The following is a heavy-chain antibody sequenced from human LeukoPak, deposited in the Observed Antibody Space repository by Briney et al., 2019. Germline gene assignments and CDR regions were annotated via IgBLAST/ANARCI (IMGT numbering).Heavy chain of an antibody. J-gene: IGHJ5*02. CDR1: GDSISNNNFY. Sequence: SETLSLTCTVSGDSISNNNFYWGWIRQPPGKGLEWVGYIYTSGNTNHNPSLKGRVTISGDTSKNQFSLKLSSVTAADTAVYYCARHLHSDGSGSYLNWLDPWGQGILVTVSS. CDR2: IYTSGNT. D-gene: IGHD3-10*01. CDR3: ARHLHSDGSGSYLNWLDP. V-gene: IGHV4-61*05.